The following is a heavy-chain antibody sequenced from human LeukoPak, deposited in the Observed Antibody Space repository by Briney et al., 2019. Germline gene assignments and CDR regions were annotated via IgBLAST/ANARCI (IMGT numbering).Heavy chain of an antibody. CDR3: TRDSYDSSGYYDFDY. D-gene: IGHD3-22*01. V-gene: IGHV3-49*04. J-gene: IGHJ4*02. CDR1: GFTFGDYA. Sequence: GGSLRLSCTASGFTFGDYAMSWVRQAPGKGLEWVGFIRSKAYGGTTEYAASVKGRFTISRDDSKSIAYLQMNSLKTEDTAVYYCTRDSYDSSGYYDFDYWGQGTLVTVSS. CDR2: IRSKAYGGTT.